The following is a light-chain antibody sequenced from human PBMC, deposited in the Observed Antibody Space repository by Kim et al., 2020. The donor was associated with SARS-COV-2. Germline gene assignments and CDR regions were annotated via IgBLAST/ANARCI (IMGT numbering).Light chain of an antibody. J-gene: IGKJ1*01. Sequence: PGGRATRSCRGTESVSSNLAWYHQKPGQAPSLLIYGASTRATGITARLSGSGSGTEFSLTISSLQSEDFAVDYCQQYNNRLLWTFGEGTKVDIK. V-gene: IGKV3-15*01. CDR2: GAS. CDR1: ESVSSN. CDR3: QQYNNRLLWT.